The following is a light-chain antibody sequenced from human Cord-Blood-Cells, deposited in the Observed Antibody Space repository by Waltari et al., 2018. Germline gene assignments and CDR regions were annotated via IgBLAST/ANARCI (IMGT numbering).Light chain of an antibody. J-gene: IGLJ3*02. V-gene: IGLV2-11*01. Sequence: QSALTQPRSVSGSPGQSVTISCTGTSSDVGGYNYVSWYQQHPGKAPKLMSYDVRKRPSVVPDPFSGSKSGNTPSMTISGLQAEDEADYYCCSYAGSSYWVFGGGTKLTVL. CDR3: CSYAGSSYWV. CDR1: SSDVGGYNY. CDR2: DVR.